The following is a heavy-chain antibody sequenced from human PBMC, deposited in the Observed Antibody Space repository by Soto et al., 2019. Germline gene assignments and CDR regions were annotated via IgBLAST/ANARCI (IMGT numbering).Heavy chain of an antibody. J-gene: IGHJ6*02. CDR2: ISAYNGNT. CDR3: ARGQTPYGDYDYGMDV. Sequence: GASVKVSCKASGYTFTSYGISWVRQAPGQGLEWMGWISAYNGNTNYAQKLQGRVTMTTDTSTSTAYMELRSLRSDDTAVYYCARGQTPYGDYDYGMDVWGQGTTVTVSS. V-gene: IGHV1-18*01. D-gene: IGHD4-17*01. CDR1: GYTFTSYG.